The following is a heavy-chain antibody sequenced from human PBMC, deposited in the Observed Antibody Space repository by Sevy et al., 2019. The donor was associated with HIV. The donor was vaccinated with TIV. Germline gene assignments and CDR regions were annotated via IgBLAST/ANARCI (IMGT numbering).Heavy chain of an antibody. Sequence: ASVKVSCKASGYTFNTYGISWVRQAPGQGLEWMGWISSYYGNTNFAQKFQGRVTMTTDTITNTAYIELTSLRSDDTAVYYCVRERTRWQQLVEYYLGMDVWGQGTPVTVSS. CDR2: ISSYYGNT. D-gene: IGHD6-13*01. V-gene: IGHV1-18*01. CDR3: VRERTRWQQLVEYYLGMDV. J-gene: IGHJ6*02. CDR1: GYTFNTYG.